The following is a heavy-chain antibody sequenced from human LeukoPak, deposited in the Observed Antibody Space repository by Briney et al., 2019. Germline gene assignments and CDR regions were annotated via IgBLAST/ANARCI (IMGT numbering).Heavy chain of an antibody. V-gene: IGHV1-69*04. CDR2: IIPILGIA. Sequence: ASVKVSCKASGGTFSSYAISWVRQAPGQGLEWMGRIIPILGIANYAQKFQGRVTITADKSTSTAYMELSSLRSEDTAVYYCASGIIAAADSNWFDPWGQGTLVTVSS. CDR1: GGTFSSYA. CDR3: ASGIIAAADSNWFDP. J-gene: IGHJ5*02. D-gene: IGHD6-13*01.